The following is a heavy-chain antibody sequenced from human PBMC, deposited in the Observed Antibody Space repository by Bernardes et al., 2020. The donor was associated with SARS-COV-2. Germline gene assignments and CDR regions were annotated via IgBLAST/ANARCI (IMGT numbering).Heavy chain of an antibody. CDR3: AALNVGPTAIDY. CDR1: GGSFSGYY. V-gene: IGHV4-34*01. J-gene: IGHJ4*02. CDR2: INHSGST. D-gene: IGHD1-26*01. Sequence: SETLSLTCAVYGGSFSGYYWSWIRQPPGKGLEWIGEINHSGSTYYNSSLKSRVTISVDTSKNQFSLKLSSVTAADTAVYYCAALNVGPTAIDYWGQGTLVTVSS.